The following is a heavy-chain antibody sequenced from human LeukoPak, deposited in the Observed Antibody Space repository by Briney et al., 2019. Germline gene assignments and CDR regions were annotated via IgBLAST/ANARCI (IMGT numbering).Heavy chain of an antibody. CDR2: IYYSGST. CDR1: GGSISSYY. J-gene: IGHJ4*02. V-gene: IGHV4-59*01. Sequence: SETLSLTCTVSGGSISSYYWSWLRQPPGKGLEWIGYIYYSGSTNYNPSLKSRVTISVDTSKNQFSLKLSSVTAADTAVYYCARGYYSSSWYLGFDYWGQGTLVTVSS. D-gene: IGHD6-13*01. CDR3: ARGYYSSSWYLGFDY.